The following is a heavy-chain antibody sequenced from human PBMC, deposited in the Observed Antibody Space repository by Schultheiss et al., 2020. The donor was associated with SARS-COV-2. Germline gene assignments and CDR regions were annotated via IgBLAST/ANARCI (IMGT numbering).Heavy chain of an antibody. Sequence: GGSLRLSCAASGFTFSAYAMHWVRQAPGKGLEWVALISHDGANKNYADSMQGRVTISRDNSKGTLYLQMNNLRAEDTAVYYCARGEGSIGWFHFWGQGSLVTVSS. V-gene: IGHV3-30-3*01. D-gene: IGHD3-3*02. CDR3: ARGEGSIGWFHF. CDR1: GFTFSAYA. CDR2: ISHDGANK. J-gene: IGHJ5*01.